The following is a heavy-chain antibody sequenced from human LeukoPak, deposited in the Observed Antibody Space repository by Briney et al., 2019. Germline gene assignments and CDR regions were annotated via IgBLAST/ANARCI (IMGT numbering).Heavy chain of an antibody. CDR3: ARGGSSCYGCHDWFDP. D-gene: IGHD2-2*01. J-gene: IGHJ5*02. CDR2: VDKRGST. CDR1: GGSIRNYY. V-gene: IGHV4-59*08. Sequence: SETLSLTCSVSGGSIRNYYLSWIRQSPGKGLEWIGNVDKRGSTNYNPSFKSRVIVSSDTSRNEFSLKLNPVTAADTAIYYCARGGSSCYGCHDWFDPWGQGTRVTVSS.